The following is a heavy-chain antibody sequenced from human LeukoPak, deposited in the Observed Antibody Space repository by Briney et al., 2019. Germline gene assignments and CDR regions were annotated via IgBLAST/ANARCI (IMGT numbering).Heavy chain of an antibody. CDR2: FDPEDGET. Sequence: ATVKVSCKVSGYTLTELSMHWVRQAPGKGLEWMGGFDPEDGETIYAQKFQGRVTITADESTSTAYMELSSLRSEDTAVYYCARAHRTSYYYDSSGYSDAFDIWGQGTMVTVSS. CDR3: ARAHRTSYYYDSSGYSDAFDI. D-gene: IGHD3-22*01. CDR1: GYTLTELS. J-gene: IGHJ3*02. V-gene: IGHV1-24*01.